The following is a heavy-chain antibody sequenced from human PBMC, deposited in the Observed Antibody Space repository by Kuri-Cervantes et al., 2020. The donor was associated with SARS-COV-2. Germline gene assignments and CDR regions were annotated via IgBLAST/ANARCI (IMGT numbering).Heavy chain of an antibody. CDR1: GFTFSTYG. Sequence: GESLKISCAASGFTFSTYGMHWVRQPPGKGLEWVAFIQYDGGNEYHADSVKGRFTISRDNAKNSLYLQMNSLRAEDTAVYYCAREGELRAFDIWGQGTMVTVSS. D-gene: IGHD1-26*01. J-gene: IGHJ3*02. V-gene: IGHV3-30*02. CDR2: IQYDGGNE. CDR3: AREGELRAFDI.